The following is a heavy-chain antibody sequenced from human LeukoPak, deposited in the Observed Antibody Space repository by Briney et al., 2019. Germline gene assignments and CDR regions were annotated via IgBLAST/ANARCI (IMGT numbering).Heavy chain of an antibody. Sequence: ALRLSCAASGFTFDDYAMHWVRQAPGKGLEWVSGISWNSVSIDYAASVKGRFSISRDNAKNTLYLQMNSLRAEDTALYYCAKDGTTMVRGYFDYWGQGTLVTVSS. CDR1: GFTFDDYA. J-gene: IGHJ4*02. D-gene: IGHD3-10*01. CDR3: AKDGTTMVRGYFDY. CDR2: ISWNSVSI. V-gene: IGHV3-9*01.